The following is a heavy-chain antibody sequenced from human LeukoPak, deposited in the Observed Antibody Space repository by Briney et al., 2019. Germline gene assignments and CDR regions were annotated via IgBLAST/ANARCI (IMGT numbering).Heavy chain of an antibody. Sequence: GESLNISCKGSGYSFATFWIAWARQVPGKGLEGSEVIYPVDSDTRYSPSFPGQVTISVDKSTSTAYLQWSSLKASDTAMYYCAKTNYYETSGWASGLSPFDMWGRGTMVTVSS. CDR2: IYPVDSDT. D-gene: IGHD3-22*01. CDR3: AKTNYYETSGWASGLSPFDM. J-gene: IGHJ3*02. CDR1: GYSFATFW. V-gene: IGHV5-51*01.